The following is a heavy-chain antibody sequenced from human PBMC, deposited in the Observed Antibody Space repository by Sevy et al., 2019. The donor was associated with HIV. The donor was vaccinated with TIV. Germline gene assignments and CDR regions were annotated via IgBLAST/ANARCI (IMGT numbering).Heavy chain of an antibody. V-gene: IGHV3-23*01. CDR2: ISASGTST. CDR1: GFTFSSYV. Sequence: GGSLRLSCAASGFTFSSYVMTWVRQAPGKGLEWVSSISASGTSTYYSDSVKGRFTISRDNSNPTLYLQMNSLRAEDRAVYYCAKVIVVVTDDTFDIWGQWTMVTVSS. D-gene: IGHD2-21*02. CDR3: AKVIVVVTDDTFDI. J-gene: IGHJ3*02.